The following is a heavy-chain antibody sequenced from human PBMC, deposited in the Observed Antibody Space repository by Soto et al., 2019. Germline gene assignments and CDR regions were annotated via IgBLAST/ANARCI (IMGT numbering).Heavy chain of an antibody. CDR3: ARDHYGSPTQPPDY. J-gene: IGHJ4*02. CDR2: IIPIFGTA. CDR1: GGTFSSYA. V-gene: IGHV1-69*13. D-gene: IGHD3-16*01. Sequence: VASVKVSCKASGGTFSSYAISWVRQAPGQGLEWMGGIIPIFGTANYAQKFQGRVTITADESTSTAYMELSSLRSEETAVYYCARDHYGSPTQPPDYWGQGTLVTVSS.